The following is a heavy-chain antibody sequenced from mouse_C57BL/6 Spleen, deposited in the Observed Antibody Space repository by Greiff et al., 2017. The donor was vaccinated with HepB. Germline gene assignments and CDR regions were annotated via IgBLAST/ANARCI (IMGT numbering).Heavy chain of an antibody. CDR2: IWSGGST. CDR3: ARNERGIYYDYDDAMDY. J-gene: IGHJ4*01. V-gene: IGHV2-2*01. D-gene: IGHD2-4*01. CDR1: GFSLTSYG. Sequence: VKVEESGPGLVQPSQSLSITCTVSGFSLTSYGVHWVRQSPGKGLEWLGVIWSGGSTDYNAAFISRLSISKDNSKSQVFFKMNSLQADDTAIYYWARNERGIYYDYDDAMDYWGQGTSVTVSA.